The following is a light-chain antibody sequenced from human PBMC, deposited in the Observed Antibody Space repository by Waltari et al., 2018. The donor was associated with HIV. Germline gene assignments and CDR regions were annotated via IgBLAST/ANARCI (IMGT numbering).Light chain of an antibody. Sequence: QSALTQPASVSGSPGQSITIPCTVTSRDVVGYNYVSWYQQHPSKAPKLMIYEVTNRPSGVSNRFSGSKSGNTASLTISGLQAEDEADYYCNSYTISSTLGVFGGGTKLTVL. V-gene: IGLV2-14*01. J-gene: IGLJ3*02. CDR1: SRDVVGYNY. CDR3: NSYTISSTLGV. CDR2: EVT.